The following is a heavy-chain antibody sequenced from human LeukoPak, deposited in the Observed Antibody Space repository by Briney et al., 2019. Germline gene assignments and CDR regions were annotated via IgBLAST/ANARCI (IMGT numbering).Heavy chain of an antibody. CDR1: GLTFSSYW. J-gene: IGHJ5*02. D-gene: IGHD1-20*01. Sequence: GGSLRLSCAASGLTFSSYWMSWVRQVPGKGLEWVASIKQDGSEKNYVDSVKGRFTISRDNAKNSLYLQMNSLRAEDTAVYYCASVAYNFNPGSAWGQGTLVTVSS. V-gene: IGHV3-7*01. CDR2: IKQDGSEK. CDR3: ASVAYNFNPGSA.